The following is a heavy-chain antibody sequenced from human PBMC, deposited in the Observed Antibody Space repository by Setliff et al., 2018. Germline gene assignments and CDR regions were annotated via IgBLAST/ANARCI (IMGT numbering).Heavy chain of an antibody. V-gene: IGHV3-23*01. CDR1: GFTFSSYA. CDR2: ISGSGGST. Sequence: LRLSCAASGFTFSSYAMSWVRQAPGKGLEWVPAISGSGGSTNYADPVKGRFTISRDISKHTLYLQMNSLRAEDTAVYYCAKEGARYYYDSSAYSPTRPNWFDPWGQGTLVTVSS. D-gene: IGHD3-22*01. CDR3: AKEGARYYYDSSAYSPTRPNWFDP. J-gene: IGHJ5*02.